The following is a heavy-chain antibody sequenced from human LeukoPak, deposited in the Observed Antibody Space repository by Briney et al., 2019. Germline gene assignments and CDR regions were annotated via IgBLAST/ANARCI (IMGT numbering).Heavy chain of an antibody. CDR1: GFTFSSYW. CDR3: ARDMYYDFWSGSPLSRYGMDV. D-gene: IGHD3-3*01. CDR2: IKQDGSEK. Sequence: GGSLRLSCAASGFTFSSYWMSWVRQAPGKGLEWVANIKQDGSEKYYVDSVKGRFTISRDNAENSLYLQMNSLRAEDTAVYYCARDMYYDFWSGSPLSRYGMDVWGQGTTVTVSS. V-gene: IGHV3-7*01. J-gene: IGHJ6*02.